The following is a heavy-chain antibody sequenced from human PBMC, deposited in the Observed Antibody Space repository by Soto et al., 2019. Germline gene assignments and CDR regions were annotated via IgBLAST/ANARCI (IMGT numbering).Heavy chain of an antibody. CDR1: GFTFDDYA. D-gene: IGHD3-10*01. J-gene: IGHJ6*02. Sequence: EVQLVESGGGLVQPGRSLRLSCAASGFTFDDYAMHWVRQAPGKGLEWVSGISWNSGSIGYADSVKGRFTISRDNAKNSLYLQMNSLRAEDTALYYCARKSYYYGSRNGMDVWGQGTTVTVSS. CDR3: ARKSYYYGSRNGMDV. V-gene: IGHV3-9*01. CDR2: ISWNSGSI.